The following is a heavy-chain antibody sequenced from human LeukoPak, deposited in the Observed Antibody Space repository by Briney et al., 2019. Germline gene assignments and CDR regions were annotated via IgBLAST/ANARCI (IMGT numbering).Heavy chain of an antibody. CDR2: ISSSSSTI. V-gene: IGHV3-48*01. J-gene: IGHJ3*02. CDR3: ARDRYSNYGPGPFDI. CDR1: GLTFSSYS. Sequence: GGSLRLSCAASGLTFSSYSMNWVRQAPGKGLEWVSYISSSSSTIYYADSVKGRFTISRDNAKNSLYLQMNSLRAEDTAVYYCARDRYSNYGPGPFDIWGQGTMVTVSS. D-gene: IGHD4-11*01.